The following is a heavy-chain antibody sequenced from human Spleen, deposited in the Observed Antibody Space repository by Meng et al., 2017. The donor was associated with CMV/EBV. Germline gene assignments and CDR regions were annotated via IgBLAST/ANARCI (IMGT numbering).Heavy chain of an antibody. CDR2: IKKDGSEK. D-gene: IGHD2/OR15-2a*01. J-gene: IGHJ4*02. CDR3: ASFSEG. CDR1: GFTFSNYW. Sequence: GGSLRLSCTTSGFTFSNYWMTWVRQAPGKGLEWVANIKKDGSEKYYLDSVKGRFTVSRDNAKSSLYLEMNSLGVDDTAVYYCASFSEGWGQGTLVTVSS. V-gene: IGHV3-7*01.